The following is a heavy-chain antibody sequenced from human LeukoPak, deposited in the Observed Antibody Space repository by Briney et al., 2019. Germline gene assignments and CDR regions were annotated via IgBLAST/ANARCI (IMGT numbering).Heavy chain of an antibody. V-gene: IGHV3-21*01. CDR3: ARSRYDYVWGSYRYTPAEYFQH. D-gene: IGHD3-16*02. J-gene: IGHJ1*01. Sequence: GGSLRLSCAASGFTLSSYSMNWVRQAPGKGLEWVSSISSSSSYIYYADSVKGRFTISRDNAKNSLYLQMNSLRAEDTAVYYCARSRYDYVWGSYRYTPAEYFQHWGQGTLVTVSS. CDR1: GFTLSSYS. CDR2: ISSSSSYI.